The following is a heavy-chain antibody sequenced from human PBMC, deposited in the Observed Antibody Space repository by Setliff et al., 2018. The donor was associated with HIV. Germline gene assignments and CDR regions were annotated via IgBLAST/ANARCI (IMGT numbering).Heavy chain of an antibody. Sequence: ASVKVSCKASGYTFTSYGISWVRQAPGQGLEWMEWINAGNGNTKYSQKFQGRVTITRDTSASTAYMELSSLRSEDTAVYYCARDQKYYGSGSYYNLAFDIWGQGTMVTVSS. D-gene: IGHD3-10*01. V-gene: IGHV1-3*01. J-gene: IGHJ3*02. CDR1: GYTFTSYG. CDR3: ARDQKYYGSGSYYNLAFDI. CDR2: INAGNGNT.